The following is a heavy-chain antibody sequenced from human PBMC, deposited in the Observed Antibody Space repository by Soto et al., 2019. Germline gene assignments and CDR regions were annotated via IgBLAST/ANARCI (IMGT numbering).Heavy chain of an antibody. J-gene: IGHJ6*02. D-gene: IGHD5-18*01. CDR3: ARDTAMVTTRGYYYYYGMDV. V-gene: IGHV3-53*01. CDR2: IYSGGST. Sequence: GGSLRLSGAASGFTVSSNYMSWVRQAPGKGLEWVSVIYSGGSTYYADSVKGRFTISRDNSQNTLYLQMNSLRAEDTAVYYCARDTAMVTTRGYYYYYGMDVWGQGTTVTVSS. CDR1: GFTVSSNY.